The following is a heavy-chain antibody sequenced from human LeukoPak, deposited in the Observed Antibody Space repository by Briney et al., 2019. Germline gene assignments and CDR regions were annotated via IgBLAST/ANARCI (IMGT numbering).Heavy chain of an antibody. V-gene: IGHV4-31*03. J-gene: IGHJ4*02. Sequence: SETLSLTCTVSGGSISSTGYYWRWIRQHPGKGLEWVGYIYFSGSTYYNPSLKSRITMSADTSKNQFSLKLSSVTAADTAVYYCARGNTVFGVVAHLDYWGQGTLVTVSS. CDR1: GGSISSTGYY. D-gene: IGHD3-3*01. CDR2: IYFSGST. CDR3: ARGNTVFGVVAHLDY.